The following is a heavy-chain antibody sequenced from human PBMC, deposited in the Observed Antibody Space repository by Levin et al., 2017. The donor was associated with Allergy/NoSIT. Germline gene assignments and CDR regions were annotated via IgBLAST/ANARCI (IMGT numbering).Heavy chain of an antibody. Sequence: ASVKVSCAASGFTLSNYWTTWVRQAPGKGLEWVTNINQDGSEKQYVDSVKGRFTISRDYANNSVYLQMSSLRADDTATYYCTRDPYDTVGYGGYGAFDIWGQGTMVTVSS. V-gene: IGHV3-7*01. D-gene: IGHD3-22*01. CDR2: INQDGSEK. J-gene: IGHJ3*02. CDR1: GFTLSNYW. CDR3: TRDPYDTVGYGGYGAFDI.